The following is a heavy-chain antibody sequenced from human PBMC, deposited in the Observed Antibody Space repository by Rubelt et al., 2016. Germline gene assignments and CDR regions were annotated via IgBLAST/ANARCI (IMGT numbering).Heavy chain of an antibody. CDR1: GFTFSSYA. D-gene: IGHD3-16*01. Sequence: EVQLVESGGGLVQPGGSLRLSCAASGFTFSSYAMSWVRQAPGKGLEWLSYISSSSCTIYYADSVKGRVPIPRDNSQNSLNLKSNSLRSEDTAVDYCARDSRVTKFGGDWGGQGTLVTVSS. CDR3: ARDSRVTKFGGDW. V-gene: IGHV3-48*04. CDR2: ISSSSCTI. J-gene: IGHJ4*02.